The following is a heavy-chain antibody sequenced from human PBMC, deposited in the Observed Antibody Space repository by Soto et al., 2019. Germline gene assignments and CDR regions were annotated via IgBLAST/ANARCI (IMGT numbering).Heavy chain of an antibody. Sequence: GESLKISCAASGFTFSSYAMHWVRQAPGKGLEWVAVISYDGSNKYYADSVKGRFTISRDNSKNTLYLQMNSLRAEDTAVYYCARSSGGSGLLYYYYYYGMDVWGQGTTVTVSS. D-gene: IGHD3-10*01. J-gene: IGHJ6*02. V-gene: IGHV3-30*04. CDR1: GFTFSSYA. CDR3: ARSSGGSGLLYYYYYYGMDV. CDR2: ISYDGSNK.